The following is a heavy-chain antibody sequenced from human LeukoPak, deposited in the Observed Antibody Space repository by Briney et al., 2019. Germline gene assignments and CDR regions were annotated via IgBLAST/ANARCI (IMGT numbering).Heavy chain of an antibody. J-gene: IGHJ4*02. D-gene: IGHD1-26*01. CDR1: AYTFTSYG. CDR2: ISAYNGNT. V-gene: IGHV1-18*01. CDR3: ASGWELHSYFDY. Sequence: ASVKVSCKASAYTFTSYGISWVRQAPGQGLEWMGWISAYNGNTNYAQKLQGRVTMTTDTSTSTAYMELRSLRSDDTAVYYCASGWELHSYFDYWGQGTLVTVSS.